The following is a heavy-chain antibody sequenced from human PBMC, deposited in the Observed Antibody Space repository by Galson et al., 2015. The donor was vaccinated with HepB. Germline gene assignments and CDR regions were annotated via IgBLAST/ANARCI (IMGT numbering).Heavy chain of an antibody. CDR3: AADPRLTYYDYVWGSYPGGEYGMDV. V-gene: IGHV1-58*02. CDR1: GFTFTSSA. Sequence: SVKVSCKASGFTFTSSAMQWVRQARGQRLEWIGWIVVGSGNTNYAQKFQERVTITRDMSTSTAYMELSSLRSEDTAVYYCAADPRLTYYDYVWGSYPGGEYGMDVWGQGTTVTVSS. J-gene: IGHJ6*02. CDR2: IVVGSGNT. D-gene: IGHD3-16*02.